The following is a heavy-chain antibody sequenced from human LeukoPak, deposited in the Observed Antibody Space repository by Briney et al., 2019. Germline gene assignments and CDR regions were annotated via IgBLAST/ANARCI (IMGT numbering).Heavy chain of an antibody. D-gene: IGHD3-22*01. CDR2: IYSGGST. V-gene: IGHV3-53*01. CDR1: GFTFSSYW. CDR3: ARDGYYYDSSGYYVLDY. Sequence: HPGGSLRLSCAASGFTFSSYWMSWVRQAPGKGLEWVSVIYSGGSTYYADSVKGRFTISRDNSKNTLYLQMNSLRAEDTAVYYCARDGYYYDSSGYYVLDYWGQGTLVTVSS. J-gene: IGHJ4*02.